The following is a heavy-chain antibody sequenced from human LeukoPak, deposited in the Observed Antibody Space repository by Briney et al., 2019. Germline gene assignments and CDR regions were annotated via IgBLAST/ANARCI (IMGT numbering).Heavy chain of an antibody. V-gene: IGHV3-74*01. Sequence: GGSLRLSCAASGFTFSNYWMHWFRQAPGKGLVWVSRVKGDGTFTNYADSVKGRFTISRDNAKYTLYLQMHSLRAEDTAIYYCVRDGDDYNFDYWGQGSLVTVSS. J-gene: IGHJ4*02. CDR3: VRDGDDYNFDY. CDR1: GFTFSNYW. D-gene: IGHD5-24*01. CDR2: VKGDGTFT.